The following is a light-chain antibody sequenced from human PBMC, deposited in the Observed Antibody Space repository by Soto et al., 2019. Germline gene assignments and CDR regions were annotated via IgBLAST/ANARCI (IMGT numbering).Light chain of an antibody. CDR1: SGYSNYR. V-gene: IGLV9-49*02. CDR2: VGTGGIVG. J-gene: IGLJ2*01. Sequence: QSVLTQPPSASASLGASVTLTCTLSSGYSNYRVDWYQQRPGKGPRFVMRVGTGGIVGSKGDDIPDRFSVLGSGLNRYLTIKNIQDEDECDYHCGAEHASGTCFVVFGGGTKLTVL. CDR3: GAEHASGTCFVV.